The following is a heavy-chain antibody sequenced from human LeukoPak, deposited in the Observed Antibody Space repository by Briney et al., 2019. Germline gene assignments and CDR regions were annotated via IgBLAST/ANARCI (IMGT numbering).Heavy chain of an antibody. CDR3: AKDQWEAGYYGSGSYSNYYYYYMDV. D-gene: IGHD3-10*01. Sequence: SVKVSCKASGGTFSSYAISWVRQAPGQGLEWMGGIIPIFGTANYAQKFQGRVTITADKSTSTAYMELNSLRAEDTAVYYCAKDQWEAGYYGSGSYSNYYYYYMDVWGKGTTVTVSS. J-gene: IGHJ6*03. CDR2: IIPIFGTA. V-gene: IGHV1-69*06. CDR1: GGTFSSYA.